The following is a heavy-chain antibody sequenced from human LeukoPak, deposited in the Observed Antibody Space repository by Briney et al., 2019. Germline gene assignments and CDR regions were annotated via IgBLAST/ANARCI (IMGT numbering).Heavy chain of an antibody. V-gene: IGHV1-69*02. D-gene: IGHD6-19*01. CDR3: ARVYSSGWGD. J-gene: IGHJ4*02. Sequence: SVKVSCKDSGGTFSSYTISWVRQAPGQGLEWMGRIIPILGIANYAQEFQGRVTITADKSTSTAYMGLSSLRSEDTAVYYCARVYSSGWGDWGQGTLVTVSS. CDR2: IIPILGIA. CDR1: GGTFSSYT.